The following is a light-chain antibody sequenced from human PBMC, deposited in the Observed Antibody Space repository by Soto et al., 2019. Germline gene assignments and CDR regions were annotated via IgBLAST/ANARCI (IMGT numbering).Light chain of an antibody. CDR3: QHGYVAPYS. V-gene: IGKV1-6*01. J-gene: IGKJ2*03. CDR2: AAS. Sequence: AIEVSKSRSSLSASVGDRVTITCRASQDIRNELGWYQQRPGKAPKLLIYAASTLQSGVPSRFSASGSGTDFTLTIRSLQPEDFATYYCQHGYVAPYSFGQGTKVDIK. CDR1: QDIRNE.